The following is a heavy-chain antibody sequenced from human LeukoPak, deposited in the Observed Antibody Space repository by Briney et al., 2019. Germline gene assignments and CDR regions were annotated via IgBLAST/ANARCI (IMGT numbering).Heavy chain of an antibody. CDR2: MHPNSGNT. CDR1: GYTFTSYN. D-gene: IGHD6-13*01. CDR3: ASVAAAGHDAFDI. J-gene: IGHJ3*02. V-gene: IGHV1-8*03. Sequence: ASVKVSCKASGYTFTSYNINWVRQATGQGLEWMGWMHPNSGNTGYAQKFQGRVTISRDTSISTAYMELSSLRSEDTAVYYCASVAAAGHDAFDIWGQGTMVTVSS.